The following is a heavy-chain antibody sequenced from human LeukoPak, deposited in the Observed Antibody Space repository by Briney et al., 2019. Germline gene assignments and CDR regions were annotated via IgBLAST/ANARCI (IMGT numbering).Heavy chain of an antibody. CDR2: IYTSGST. D-gene: IGHD5-12*01. CDR3: ARLLHPSGYEWLFDS. V-gene: IGHV4-4*07. J-gene: IGHJ4*02. CDR1: GGSISSYY. Sequence: SETLSLTCTVSGGSISSYYWSWIRQPAGKGLEWIGRIYTSGSTNYNPSLRSRVTMSVDTSKNQFSLKLSSVTAADTAVYYCARLLHPSGYEWLFDSWGQGTLVTVSS.